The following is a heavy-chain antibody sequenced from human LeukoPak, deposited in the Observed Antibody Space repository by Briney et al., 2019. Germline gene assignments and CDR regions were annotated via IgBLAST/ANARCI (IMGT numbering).Heavy chain of an antibody. CDR1: GGSFSGYY. J-gene: IGHJ4*02. CDR3: ARERSALRYFDWLSDIVERTFDY. D-gene: IGHD3-9*01. CDR2: INHSGST. Sequence: SETPSLTCAVYGGSFSGYYWSWIRQPPGKGLEWIGEINHSGSTNYNPSLKSRVTISVDTSKNQFSLKLSSVTAADTAVYYCARERSALRYFDWLSDIVERTFDYWGQGTLVTVSS. V-gene: IGHV4-34*01.